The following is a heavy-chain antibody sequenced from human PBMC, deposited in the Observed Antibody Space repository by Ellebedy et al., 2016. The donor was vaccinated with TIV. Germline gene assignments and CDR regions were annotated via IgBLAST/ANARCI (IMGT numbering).Heavy chain of an antibody. J-gene: IGHJ4*02. CDR1: GFSLSTSGVG. Sequence: SGPTLVKPTQTLTLTCTFSGFSLSTSGVGVGWIRQPPGKALEWLALIYWNDDKRYSPSLKSRLTITKDTSKNQVVLTMTNMDPVDTATYYCAHRATPWGWNRHAGDFDYWGQGTLVTVSS. V-gene: IGHV2-5*01. CDR3: AHRATPWGWNRHAGDFDY. D-gene: IGHD1/OR15-1a*01. CDR2: IYWNDDK.